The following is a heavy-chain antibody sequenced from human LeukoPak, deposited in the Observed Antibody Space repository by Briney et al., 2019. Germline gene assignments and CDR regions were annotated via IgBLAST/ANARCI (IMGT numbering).Heavy chain of an antibody. J-gene: IGHJ6*02. V-gene: IGHV1-69*04. Sequence: SVKVSCKASGCTFSSYAISWVRQAPGQGLEWMGRIIPILGIANYAQKFQGRVTITADKSTSTAYMELSSLRSEDTAVYYCARWRGLYAFWSGYYAGATYYYGMDVWGQGTTVTVSS. CDR1: GCTFSSYA. CDR2: IIPILGIA. CDR3: ARWRGLYAFWSGYYAGATYYYGMDV. D-gene: IGHD3-3*01.